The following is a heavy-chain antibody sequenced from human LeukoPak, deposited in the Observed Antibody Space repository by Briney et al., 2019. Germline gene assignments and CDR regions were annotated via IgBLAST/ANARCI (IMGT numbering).Heavy chain of an antibody. CDR3: ARRSGITMIVVLISDAFDI. Sequence: NPSETLSLTCTVSGGSISSSSYYWGWIRQPPGKGLEWIGSIYHSGSTYYNPSLKSRVTISVDTSKNQFSLKLSSVTAADTAVYYCARRSGITMIVVLISDAFDIWGQGIMVTVSS. CDR2: IYHSGST. D-gene: IGHD3-22*01. V-gene: IGHV4-39*01. J-gene: IGHJ3*02. CDR1: GGSISSSSYY.